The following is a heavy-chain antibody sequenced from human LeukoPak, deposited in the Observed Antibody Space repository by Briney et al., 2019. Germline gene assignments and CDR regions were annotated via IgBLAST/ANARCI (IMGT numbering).Heavy chain of an antibody. J-gene: IGHJ4*02. CDR1: GFTLSSYA. Sequence: GGSLRLSCPAAGFTLSSYATSWVRQAAGKLLEWVSAISGSGGSTYYADSVTGRFTISRDNSKNTTYLQMNSLRAEGTAVYYCANRYSSSWGQGNLVTVSS. V-gene: IGHV3-23*01. CDR3: ANRYSSS. D-gene: IGHD6-13*01. CDR2: ISGSGGST.